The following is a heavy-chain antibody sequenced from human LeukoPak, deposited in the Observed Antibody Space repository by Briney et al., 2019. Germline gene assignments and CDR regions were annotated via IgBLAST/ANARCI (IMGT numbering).Heavy chain of an antibody. CDR1: GGSFSGYY. CDR2: INHSGST. Sequence: SETLSLTCAVYGGSFSGYYWSWIRQPPGKGLEWIGEINHSGSTNYNPSLKSRVTISVDTSKNQFSLKLSSVTAADTAVYYCARGLRVGATWIYYYYGMDVWGQGTTVTVSS. D-gene: IGHD1-26*01. V-gene: IGHV4-34*01. CDR3: ARGLRVGATWIYYYYGMDV. J-gene: IGHJ6*02.